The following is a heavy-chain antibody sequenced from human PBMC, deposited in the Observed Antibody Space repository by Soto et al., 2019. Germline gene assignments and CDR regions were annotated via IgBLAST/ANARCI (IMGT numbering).Heavy chain of an antibody. CDR2: LSHSGVRT. Sequence: GGSLRLSCAASGFTFSSYAMSWVRQAPGKGLEWVSGLSHSGVRTYYADSVKGRFTVSRDNSKNRLYLQMNSLRAEDTAVYYCAKDQGWRDIVVITAAIGEGPFDYWGQGTLVTVSS. J-gene: IGHJ4*02. CDR1: GFTFSSYA. V-gene: IGHV3-23*01. CDR3: AKDQGWRDIVVITAAIGEGPFDY. D-gene: IGHD2-2*01.